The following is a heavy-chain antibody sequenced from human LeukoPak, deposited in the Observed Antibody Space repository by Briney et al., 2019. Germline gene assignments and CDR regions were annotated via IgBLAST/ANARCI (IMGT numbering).Heavy chain of an antibody. Sequence: GGSLRLSCAASGFNLGDSNAHWVRQAPGKGLEWVAVIAYDGSRVYDADSVRGRFTISRDNSKNTLYLQMNSLRPEGTAVYDCARDGRSPCYGFFDLWGRGTLVTVSS. CDR2: IAYDGSRV. V-gene: IGHV3-30*01. CDR1: GFNLGDSN. J-gene: IGHJ2*01. CDR3: ARDGRSPCYGFFDL.